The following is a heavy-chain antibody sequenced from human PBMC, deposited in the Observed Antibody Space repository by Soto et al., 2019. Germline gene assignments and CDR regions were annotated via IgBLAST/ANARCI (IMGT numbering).Heavy chain of an antibody. D-gene: IGHD3-10*01. Sequence: EVQLLESGGGLVQPGGSLRLSCAASGFTFSSYAMNWVRQAPGKGLEWVSGIGTSGSTYYADSVKGRFTISRDNSKNTLYLQMNSLRAEDTAVYYCVKTYYGSGSERAHDIWGQGTIVTVSS. CDR3: VKTYYGSGSERAHDI. CDR1: GFTFSSYA. J-gene: IGHJ3*02. V-gene: IGHV3-23*01. CDR2: IGTSGST.